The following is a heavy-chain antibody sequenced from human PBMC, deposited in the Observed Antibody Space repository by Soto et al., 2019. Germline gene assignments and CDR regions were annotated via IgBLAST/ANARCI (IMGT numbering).Heavy chain of an antibody. V-gene: IGHV4-34*01. CDR2: INHSGST. D-gene: IGHD2-15*01. CDR1: GGSFSGYY. J-gene: IGHJ6*02. Sequence: SETLSLTCAVYGGSFSGYYWSWIRQPPGKGLEWIGEINHSGSTNYNPSLKSRVTISVDTSKNQFSLKLSSVTAADTAVYYCASTEDIVVVVAAHTVKPENSIGMDVWGQGTTVTVSS. CDR3: ASTEDIVVVVAAHTVKPENSIGMDV.